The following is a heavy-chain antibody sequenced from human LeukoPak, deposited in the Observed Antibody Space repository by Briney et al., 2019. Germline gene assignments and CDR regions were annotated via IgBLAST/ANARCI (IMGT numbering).Heavy chain of an antibody. D-gene: IGHD6-6*01. V-gene: IGHV3-23*01. CDR1: GFSFSSFG. CDR2: ISGSGETT. J-gene: IGHJ4*02. Sequence: PGGSLRLSCAVSGFSFSSFGMSWIRQAPGKGLEWVSVISGSGETTSYADSGRGRFIISRDNSKNTLYLQMNSLRAEDTAVYYCANSSSWVLDDWGQGTLVTVSS. CDR3: ANSSSWVLDD.